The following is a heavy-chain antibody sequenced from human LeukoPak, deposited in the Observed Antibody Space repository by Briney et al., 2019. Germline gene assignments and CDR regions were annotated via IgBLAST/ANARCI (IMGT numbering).Heavy chain of an antibody. CDR3: AREGDGYNSAFDI. J-gene: IGHJ3*02. CDR1: GGSISSYY. V-gene: IGHV4-59*01. Sequence: SETLSLTCTVSGGSISSYYWSWIRQPPGKGLEWIGYIYYSGSTNYNPSLRGRVTISVDTSKNQFSLKLSSVTAADTAVYYCAREGDGYNSAFDIWGQGTMVTVSS. D-gene: IGHD5-24*01. CDR2: IYYSGST.